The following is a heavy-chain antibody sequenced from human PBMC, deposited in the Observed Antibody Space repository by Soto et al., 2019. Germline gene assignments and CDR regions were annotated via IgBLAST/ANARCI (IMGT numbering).Heavy chain of an antibody. CDR2: IYSGGST. V-gene: IGHV3-53*01. D-gene: IGHD2-2*01. J-gene: IGHJ3*02. CDR3: ARDQANCSSTSCYGYDAFDI. Sequence: PGGSLRLSCAASGFTVSSNYMSWVRQAPGKGLEWVSVIYSGGSTYYADSVKGRFTISRDNSKNTLYLQMNSLRAEDTAVYYCARDQANCSSTSCYGYDAFDIWGQGTMVTVSS. CDR1: GFTVSSNY.